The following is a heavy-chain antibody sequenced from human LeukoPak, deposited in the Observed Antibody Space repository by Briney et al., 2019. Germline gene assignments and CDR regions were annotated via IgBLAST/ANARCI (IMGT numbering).Heavy chain of an antibody. Sequence: PSETLSLTCTVSGGSISTSNYYWGWIRQPPGKGLEWIGNIFYSGSTYYSPSLKSRVTISLDTSRNQFSLKLNSVTAADTAVYYCARGGFGEATFDYWGQGTLVTVSS. CDR3: ARGGFGEATFDY. CDR1: GGSISTSNYY. D-gene: IGHD3-10*01. V-gene: IGHV4-39*07. J-gene: IGHJ4*02. CDR2: IFYSGST.